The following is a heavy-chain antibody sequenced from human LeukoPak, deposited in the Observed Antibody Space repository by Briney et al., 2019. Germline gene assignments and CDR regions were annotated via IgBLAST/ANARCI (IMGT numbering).Heavy chain of an antibody. J-gene: IGHJ4*02. V-gene: IGHV3-23*01. D-gene: IGHD3-22*01. CDR1: GFTFSSYA. Sequence: GGSLRLSCAASGFTFSSYAMSWVRRAPGKGLEWVSAISGSGGSTYYADSVKGRFTISRDNSKNTLYLQMNSLRAEDTAVYYCAKSRYYYDSSGYYEGYYFDYWGQGTLVTVSS. CDR3: AKSRYYYDSSGYYEGYYFDY. CDR2: ISGSGGST.